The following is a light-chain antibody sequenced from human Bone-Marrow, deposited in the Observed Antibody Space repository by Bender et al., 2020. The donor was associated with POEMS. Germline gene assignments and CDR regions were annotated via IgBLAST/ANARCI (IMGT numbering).Light chain of an antibody. CDR2: EVT. V-gene: IGLV2-23*02. J-gene: IGLJ2*01. CDR1: STDVGNYNL. CDR3: CSYATGGTWV. Sequence: QSALTQPASVSGSPGQSITISFTGSSTDVGNYNLVSWYQQLSGKAPKVILYEVTKRPSGVSSRFSGSRSGNTASLTISGLRAEDEAHYYCCSYATGGTWVFGGGTKVTVL.